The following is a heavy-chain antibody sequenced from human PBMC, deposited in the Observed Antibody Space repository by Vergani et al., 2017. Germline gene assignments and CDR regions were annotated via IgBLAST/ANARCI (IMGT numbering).Heavy chain of an antibody. CDR2: ISYDGSNK. CDR3: AKDLWGNSNS. CDR1: GFTFSSYG. Sequence: VHLVESGGGVVQPGRSLRLSCAASGFTFSSYGMHWVRQAPGKGLEWVAVISYDGSNKYYAEYVKGRFTISRDNSKNTLYLQMNSLGDEDMAVYYCAKDLWGNSNSWGQGTLVTVSS. V-gene: IGHV3-30*18. D-gene: IGHD4-11*01. J-gene: IGHJ4*02.